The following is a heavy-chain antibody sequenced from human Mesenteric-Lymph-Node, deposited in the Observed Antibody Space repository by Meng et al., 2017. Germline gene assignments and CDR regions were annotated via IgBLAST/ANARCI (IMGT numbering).Heavy chain of an antibody. CDR3: TSQGGGFWRGYSRSYGMDV. V-gene: IGHV5-51*01. Sequence: KVSCKGSGYSFTSYWIGWVRQMPGKGLEWMGIIYPGDSDTRYSPSLQGQVTISADKSISTAYLQWSSLKASDTAMYYCTSQGGGFWRGYSRSYGMDVWGQGTTVTVSS. CDR2: IYPGDSDT. CDR1: GYSFTSYW. D-gene: IGHD3-3*01. J-gene: IGHJ6*02.